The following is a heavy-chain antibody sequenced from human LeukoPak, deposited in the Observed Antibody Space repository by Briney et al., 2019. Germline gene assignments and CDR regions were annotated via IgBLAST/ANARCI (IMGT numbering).Heavy chain of an antibody. Sequence: GSSLKISCKAAGYTFATYWISWVRQMPGKRVEWMGIIYPGDSDTRYRPSFQGQVTISVDKSINTAYLQWSSLEASDTAMYYCAKRGASSRFAFDPWGEGTLVTVSS. CDR3: AKRGASSRFAFDP. J-gene: IGHJ5*02. CDR1: GYTFATYW. CDR2: IYPGDSDT. V-gene: IGHV5-51*01. D-gene: IGHD6-6*01.